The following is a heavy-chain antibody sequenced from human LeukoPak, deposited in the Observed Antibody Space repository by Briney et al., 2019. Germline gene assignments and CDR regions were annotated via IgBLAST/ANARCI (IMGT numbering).Heavy chain of an antibody. CDR2: IYSGGST. Sequence: GGSVRLSCAASGFTVSSNYVSWVRQAPGKGLECVLVIYSGGSTYYADSVKGRFTISRDNSKNTLYLQMNSLRAEDTAVYYCARVGVAVAGTVGYFDYWGQGTLVTVSS. V-gene: IGHV3-66*01. D-gene: IGHD6-19*01. CDR3: ARVGVAVAGTVGYFDY. CDR1: GFTVSSNY. J-gene: IGHJ4*02.